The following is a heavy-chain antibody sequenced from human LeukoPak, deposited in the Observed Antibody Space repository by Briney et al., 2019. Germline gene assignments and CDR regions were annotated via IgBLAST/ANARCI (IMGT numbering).Heavy chain of an antibody. V-gene: IGHV2-70*01. J-gene: IGHJ4*02. D-gene: IGHD6-13*01. CDR3: ARMKAYSSSWPFDY. CDR1: GFSLSPSGMC. CDR2: IDWDDDK. Sequence: SGPTLVNPTQTLTLTCTFSGFSLSPSGMCVSWIRQPPGKALEWLALIDWDDDKYYSTSLKTRLTISKDTSKNQVVLTMTNMDPVDTATYYCARMKAYSSSWPFDYWGQGTLVTVSS.